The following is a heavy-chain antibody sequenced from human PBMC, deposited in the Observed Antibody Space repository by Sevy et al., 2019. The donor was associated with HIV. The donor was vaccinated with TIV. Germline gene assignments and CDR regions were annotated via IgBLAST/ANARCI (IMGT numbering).Heavy chain of an antibody. J-gene: IGHJ4*02. Sequence: GGSLRLSCAASGFTFSSYWMSWLRQAPGKGLEWVANIKQDGSEKYYVDSVKGRFTISRDNAKNSLYLQMNSLRAEDTAVYYCAGYSGTYSWDYWGQGALVTVSS. CDR2: IKQDGSEK. V-gene: IGHV3-7*03. CDR1: GFTFSSYW. CDR3: AGYSGTYSWDY. D-gene: IGHD1-26*01.